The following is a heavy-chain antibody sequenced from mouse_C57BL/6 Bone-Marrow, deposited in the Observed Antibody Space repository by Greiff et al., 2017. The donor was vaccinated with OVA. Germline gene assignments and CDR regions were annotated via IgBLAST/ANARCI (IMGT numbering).Heavy chain of an antibody. D-gene: IGHD2-3*01. V-gene: IGHV1-78*01. CDR1: GYTFTDYT. CDR2: IYPRDGST. CDR3: ARLGGYYSWFAY. Sequence: VNLVESDAELVKPGASVKISCKVSGYTFTDYTIHWMKQRPEQGLEWIGYIYPRDGSTKYNEKFKGKATLTADKSSSTAYMQLNSLTSEDSAVYFCARLGGYYSWFAYWGQGTLVTVSA. J-gene: IGHJ3*01.